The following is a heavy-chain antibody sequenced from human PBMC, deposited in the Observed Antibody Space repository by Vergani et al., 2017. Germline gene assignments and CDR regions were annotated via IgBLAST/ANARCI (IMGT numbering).Heavy chain of an antibody. D-gene: IGHD1-26*01. CDR1: GFSFNSSA. J-gene: IGHJ3*02. CDR2: IIGSGASA. V-gene: IGHV3-23*01. CDR3: AKDATGSRGGYAFDI. Sequence: EVQLLESGGGLVQPGGSLRLSCAASGFSFNSSAMAWVRQAPGTGLVWISAIIGSGASADYAVPVKYADSVKGRFTISRDNSKNTLYLQMNSLRAEDTAIYYCAKDATGSRGGYAFDIWGQGTMVTVSS.